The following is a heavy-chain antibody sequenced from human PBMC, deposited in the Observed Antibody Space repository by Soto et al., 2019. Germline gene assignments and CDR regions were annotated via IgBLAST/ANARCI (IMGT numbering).Heavy chain of an antibody. J-gene: IGHJ6*02. CDR3: ARAPPRGIAAPGTWGSGMDV. Sequence: GGSLRLSCAASGFSFSSYAMHWVRQAPGKGLEWVAVISYDGNNKYYADSVKGRITISRDSPKNMVYLQMNSLRPEDTAVYYCARAPPRGIAAPGTWGSGMDVWGQGTTVTVSS. CDR1: GFSFSSYA. CDR2: ISYDGNNK. D-gene: IGHD6-13*01. V-gene: IGHV3-30-3*01.